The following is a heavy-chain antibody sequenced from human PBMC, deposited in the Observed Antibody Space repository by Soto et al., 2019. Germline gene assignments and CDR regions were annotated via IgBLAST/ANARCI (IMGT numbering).Heavy chain of an antibody. CDR3: ARGDSYGSRSYPYYYYYMDV. V-gene: IGHV3-21*01. D-gene: IGHD3-10*01. CDR1: GFTFSNYN. J-gene: IGHJ6*03. CDR2: ITSTSSYI. Sequence: GGSLRLSCVVSGFTFSNYNMNWVRQAPGKGLEWVSSITSTSSYIYYADSVKGRFTISRDNAKNSLLLQMNSLRAEDTAIYYCARGDSYGSRSYPYYYYYMDVWGKGTTVTVS.